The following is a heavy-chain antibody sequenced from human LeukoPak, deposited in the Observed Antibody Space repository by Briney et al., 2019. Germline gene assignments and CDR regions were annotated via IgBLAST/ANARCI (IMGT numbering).Heavy chain of an antibody. D-gene: IGHD1/OR15-1a*01. CDR1: GGSISSYY. Sequence: SETLSLTCTVPGGSISSYYWSWIRQPPGKGLEWIGYTYYSGSTNYNPSLKSRVTISVDTSKNQFSLKLSSVTAADTAVYYCARGANKADYWGQGTLVTVSS. CDR3: ARGANKADY. V-gene: IGHV4-59*01. J-gene: IGHJ4*02. CDR2: TYYSGST.